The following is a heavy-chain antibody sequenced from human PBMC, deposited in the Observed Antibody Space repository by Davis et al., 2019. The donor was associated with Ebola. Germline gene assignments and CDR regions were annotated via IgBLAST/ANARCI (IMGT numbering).Heavy chain of an antibody. V-gene: IGHV4-31*03. CDR3: ARGEDYYKVGNV. CDR2: IFFSGNT. J-gene: IGHJ6*04. D-gene: IGHD3-22*01. Sequence: SETLSLTSTVSGASLSSGGYYWSWIRQHPGKGQEWIGNIFFSGNTQYNPSLKSRVTMSVDTSKDQFSLKLSSVTAADTAVYYCARGEDYYKVGNVWGKGTTVTVSS. CDR1: GASLSSGGYY.